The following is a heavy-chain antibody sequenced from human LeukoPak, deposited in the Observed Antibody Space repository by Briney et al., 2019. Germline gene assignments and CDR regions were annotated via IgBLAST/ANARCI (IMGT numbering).Heavy chain of an antibody. J-gene: IGHJ5*02. V-gene: IGHV1-2*02. Sequence: ASVKVSCKASGYTFTGYYMHWVRQAPGQGLEWMGWINPNSGGTNYAQKFQGRVTMTRDTSTSTAYMELSRLRSDDTAVYYCARSVGDFWSGYSNNWFDPWGQGTLVTVSS. CDR2: INPNSGGT. D-gene: IGHD3-3*01. CDR1: GYTFTGYY. CDR3: ARSVGDFWSGYSNNWFDP.